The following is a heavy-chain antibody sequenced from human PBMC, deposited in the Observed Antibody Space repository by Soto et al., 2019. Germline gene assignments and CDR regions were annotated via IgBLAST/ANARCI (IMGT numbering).Heavy chain of an antibody. D-gene: IGHD3-10*01. CDR3: ARFRHYYGSGSYYYGMDV. J-gene: IGHJ6*02. Sequence: SETLSLTCAVYGGSFSGYYWSWIRQPTGKGLEWIGEINHSGSTNYNPSLKSRVTISVDTSKNQFSLKLSSVTAADTAVYYCARFRHYYGSGSYYYGMDVWGQGTTVTVSS. CDR2: INHSGST. V-gene: IGHV4-34*01. CDR1: GGSFSGYY.